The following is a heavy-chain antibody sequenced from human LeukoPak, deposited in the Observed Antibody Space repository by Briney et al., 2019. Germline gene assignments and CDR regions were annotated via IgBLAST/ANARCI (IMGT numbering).Heavy chain of an antibody. CDR3: ARGDYVWGSYRPHYYMDV. CDR2: IYHSGST. Sequence: SETLSLTCTVSGYSISSGYYWGWIRQPPGKGLEWIGSIYHSGSTYYNPSLKSRVTISVDTSKNQFSLKLSSVTAADTAVYYCARGDYVWGSYRPHYYMDVWGKGTTVTVSS. CDR1: GYSISSGYY. V-gene: IGHV4-38-2*02. D-gene: IGHD3-16*02. J-gene: IGHJ6*03.